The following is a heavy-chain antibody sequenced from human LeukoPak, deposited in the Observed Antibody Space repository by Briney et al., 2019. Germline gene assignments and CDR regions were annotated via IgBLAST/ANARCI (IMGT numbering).Heavy chain of an antibody. CDR3: EKDTKWFGGGFDY. V-gene: IGHV3-23*01. D-gene: IGHD3-10*01. CDR2: ISDSGGNT. J-gene: IGHJ4*02. CDR1: GFTFSSYA. Sequence: PGGSLRLSCAASGFTFSSYAISWVRQAPGKGLEGVSGISDSGGNTYYADSVKGRFTISRDNSKNTVYLHMNSLRAEDTAVYHCEKDTKWFGGGFDYWGQGALVTVSS.